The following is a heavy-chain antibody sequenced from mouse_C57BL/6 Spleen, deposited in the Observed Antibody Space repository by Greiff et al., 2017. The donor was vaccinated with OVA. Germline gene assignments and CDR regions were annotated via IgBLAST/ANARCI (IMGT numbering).Heavy chain of an antibody. V-gene: IGHV1-72*01. Sequence: VQLQQSGAELVKPGASVKLSCKASGYTFTSYWMHWVKQRPGRGLEWIGRIDPNSGGTKYNEKFKSKATLTVDKPSSTAYMPLSSLTSEDSAVYDGARGGYDSYYYAMDYWGQGTSVTVSS. CDR3: ARGGYDSYYYAMDY. J-gene: IGHJ4*01. CDR2: IDPNSGGT. CDR1: GYTFTSYW. D-gene: IGHD2-2*01.